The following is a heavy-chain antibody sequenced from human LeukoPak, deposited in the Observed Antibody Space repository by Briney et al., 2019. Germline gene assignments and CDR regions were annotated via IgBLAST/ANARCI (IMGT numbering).Heavy chain of an antibody. CDR1: GFTFSSYD. CDR3: AKLREWELPDLFDY. CDR2: ISGSGGSR. V-gene: IGHV3-23*01. J-gene: IGHJ4*02. D-gene: IGHD1-26*01. Sequence: GGSLRLSCAVSGFTFSSYDMSWVRQAPGKGLEWVSGISGSGGSRFYTDSVKGRFTISRDNSKDTLYLQMNSLRAEDTAVYYCAKLREWELPDLFDYWGQGTLVTVSS.